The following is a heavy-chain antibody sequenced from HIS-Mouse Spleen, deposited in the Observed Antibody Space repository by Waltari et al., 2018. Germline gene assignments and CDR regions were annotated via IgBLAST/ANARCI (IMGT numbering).Heavy chain of an antibody. D-gene: IGHD2-8*01. Sequence: QVQLQESGPGLVKPSETLSLTCTVSGYSISSGYYWGWIRQPPGKGLEWIGSIYHSGSTYYNPPLKSRVTISVGTSKNQFSLELSAVTAADTAVYYCARDSWAYAIEYFQHWGQGTLVTVSS. V-gene: IGHV4-38-2*02. J-gene: IGHJ1*01. CDR1: GYSISSGYY. CDR2: IYHSGST. CDR3: ARDSWAYAIEYFQH.